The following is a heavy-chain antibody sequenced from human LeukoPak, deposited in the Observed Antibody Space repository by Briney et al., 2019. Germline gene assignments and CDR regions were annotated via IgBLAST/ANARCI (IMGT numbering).Heavy chain of an antibody. V-gene: IGHV4-59*01. CDR3: ARDRSSGSDI. CDR1: GGSISSYY. D-gene: IGHD3-22*01. Sequence: SETLSLTCTVSGGSISSYYWSWIRQPPGKGLEWIGYIYYSGSTNYNPSPKSRVTISVDTSKNQFSLKLSSVTAADTAVYYCARDRSSGSDIWGQGTMVTVSS. J-gene: IGHJ3*02. CDR2: IYYSGST.